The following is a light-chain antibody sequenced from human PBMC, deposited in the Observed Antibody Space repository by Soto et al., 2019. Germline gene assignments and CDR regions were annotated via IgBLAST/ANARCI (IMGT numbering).Light chain of an antibody. CDR3: QQYYSYQYT. CDR1: QGISSY. CDR2: AAS. J-gene: IGKJ2*01. V-gene: IGKV1-8*01. Sequence: IQMTQSPSSLSASVGDRVTITCRASQGISSYLAWYQQKPGKAPKLLIYAASTLQSGVPSRFSGSGSGTDFTLTISCLQSEDFATYYCQQYYSYQYTFGQGTKVDIK.